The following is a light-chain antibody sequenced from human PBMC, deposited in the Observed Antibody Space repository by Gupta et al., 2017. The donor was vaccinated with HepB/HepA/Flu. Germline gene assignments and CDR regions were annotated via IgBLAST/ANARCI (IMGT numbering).Light chain of an antibody. CDR2: AAS. Sequence: DIQMTQSPSSLSVSVGDRVTITCRASQSISSYLNWYQQKPGKAPELLLYAASTLQTGVPSRFSGSGSGTEFTLTVSRLQPEDFATYYCQETDDTPRTFGGGTKVEIK. V-gene: IGKV1-39*01. CDR3: QETDDTPRT. J-gene: IGKJ4*01. CDR1: QSISSY.